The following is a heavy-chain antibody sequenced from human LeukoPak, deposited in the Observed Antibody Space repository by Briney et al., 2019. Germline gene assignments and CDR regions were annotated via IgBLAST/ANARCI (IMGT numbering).Heavy chain of an antibody. CDR2: ISTSGSTI. Sequence: GGSLRLSCAASGFTFSDYYMTWIRQAPGKGLEWISYISTSGSTIYYTDSVKGRFTISRDNAKNSLYLQMNSLRAEDTAVYYCATQTNYYDSNPLGYWGQGTLVTVSS. J-gene: IGHJ4*02. D-gene: IGHD3-22*01. V-gene: IGHV3-11*01. CDR3: ATQTNYYDSNPLGY. CDR1: GFTFSDYY.